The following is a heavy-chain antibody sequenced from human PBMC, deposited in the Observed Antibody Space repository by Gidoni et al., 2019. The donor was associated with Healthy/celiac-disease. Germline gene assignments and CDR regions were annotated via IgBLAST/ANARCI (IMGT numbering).Heavy chain of an antibody. V-gene: IGHV4-34*01. J-gene: IGHJ2*01. D-gene: IGHD1-1*01. Sequence: QVQLQQWGAGLLKPSETLSLTCAVSGGSFSGYYWSWIRQPPGKGLEWIGEINHSGSTNYNPSLKSRVTISVDTSKNQFSLKLSSVTAADTAVYYCARGWNGLDLWGRGTLVTVSS. CDR3: ARGWNGLDL. CDR2: INHSGST. CDR1: GGSFSGYY.